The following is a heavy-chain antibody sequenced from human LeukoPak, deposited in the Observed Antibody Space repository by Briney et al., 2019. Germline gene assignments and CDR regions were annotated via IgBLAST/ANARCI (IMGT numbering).Heavy chain of an antibody. Sequence: GGSLRLSCAAPGFTFSSYGMHWVRQAPGKGLEWVAVIWYDGSNKYYSDSVKGRFTISRDNSKNTVYLQMDSLRVEDTAIYYCYATEAYWGQGTLVTVSS. V-gene: IGHV3-33*01. CDR1: GFTFSSYG. CDR2: IWYDGSNK. CDR3: YATEAY. J-gene: IGHJ4*02.